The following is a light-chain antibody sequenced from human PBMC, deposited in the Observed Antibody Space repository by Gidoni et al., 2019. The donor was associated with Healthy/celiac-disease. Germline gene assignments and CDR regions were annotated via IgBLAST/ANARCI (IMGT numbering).Light chain of an antibody. CDR1: QSVSSY. CDR3: QQRSNWPPT. CDR2: DAS. J-gene: IGKJ4*01. V-gene: IGKV3-11*01. Sequence: EIVLTQSPATLSLSPGERATLSSRASQSVSSYSAWYQQKPGQAPRLLIDDASNRATGIPARFSGSGSGTDFTLTIRSLEPEDFAVYYCQQRSNWPPTFXGXTKVEIK.